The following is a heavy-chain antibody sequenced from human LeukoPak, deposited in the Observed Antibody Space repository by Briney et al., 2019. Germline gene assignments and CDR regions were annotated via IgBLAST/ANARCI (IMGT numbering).Heavy chain of an antibody. CDR1: GGSISSSSYY. CDR3: ARVHDSLAYYYYGMDV. J-gene: IGHJ6*02. V-gene: IGHV4-61*05. Sequence: SETLSLTCTVSGGSISSSSYYWGWIRQPPGKGLEGIGYIYYSGSTNYNPSLKSRVTISVDTSKNQFSLKLSSVTAADTAVYYCARVHDSLAYYYYGMDVWGQGTTVTVSS. CDR2: IYYSGST. D-gene: IGHD3-22*01.